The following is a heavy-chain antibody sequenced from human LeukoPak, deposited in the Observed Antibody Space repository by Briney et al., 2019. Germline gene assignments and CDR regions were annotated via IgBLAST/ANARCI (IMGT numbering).Heavy chain of an antibody. CDR2: INHSGST. CDR1: GGSISSSNW. D-gene: IGHD4-17*01. CDR3: ARPPHGDYVSGAFDI. J-gene: IGHJ3*02. Sequence: SGTLSLTCAVSGGSISSSNWWSWIRQPPGKGLEWIGEINHSGSTNYNPSLKSRATISVDTSKNQFSLKLSSVTAADTAVYYCARPPHGDYVSGAFDIWGQGTMVTVSS. V-gene: IGHV4-4*02.